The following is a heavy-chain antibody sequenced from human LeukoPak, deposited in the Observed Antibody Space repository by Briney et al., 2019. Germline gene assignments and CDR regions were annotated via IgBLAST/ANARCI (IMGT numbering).Heavy chain of an antibody. CDR1: GFTFSSYG. CDR2: IWYDGSNK. Sequence: GGSLRLSRAASGFTFSSYGMHWVRQAPGKGLEWVAVIWYDGSNKYYADSVKGRFTISRDNSKNTLYLQMNSLRAEDTAVYYCARVGEYYYYGMDVWGQGTTVTVSS. D-gene: IGHD3-10*01. CDR3: ARVGEYYYYGMDV. V-gene: IGHV3-33*01. J-gene: IGHJ6*02.